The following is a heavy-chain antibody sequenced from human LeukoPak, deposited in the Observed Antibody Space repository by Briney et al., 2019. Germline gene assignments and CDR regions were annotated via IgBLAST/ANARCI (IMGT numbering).Heavy chain of an antibody. CDR3: AGYSSGPPDY. J-gene: IGHJ4*02. V-gene: IGHV4-59*01. D-gene: IGHD6-19*01. CDR2: IYYSGST. Sequence: SETLSLTCTVSGGSISSYYWSWIRQPPGKGLEWIGYIYYSGSTNYNPPLKSRVTISVDTSKNQFSLKLSSVTAADTAVYYCAGYSSGPPDYWGQGTLVTVSS. CDR1: GGSISSYY.